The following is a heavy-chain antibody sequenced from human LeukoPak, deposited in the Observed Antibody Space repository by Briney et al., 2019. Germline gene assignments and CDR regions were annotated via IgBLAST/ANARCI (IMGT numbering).Heavy chain of an antibody. CDR2: INAGNGNT. CDR1: GCTFTSYA. D-gene: IGHD4-17*01. J-gene: IGHJ5*02. Sequence: ASVTVSCKASGCTFTSYAMHWVRQAPGQRLEWMGWINAGNGNTKYSQKFQGRVTITRDTSASTAYMELSSLRSEDTAVYYCARSDYDYGDSWFDPWGQGTLVTVSS. V-gene: IGHV1-3*01. CDR3: ARSDYDYGDSWFDP.